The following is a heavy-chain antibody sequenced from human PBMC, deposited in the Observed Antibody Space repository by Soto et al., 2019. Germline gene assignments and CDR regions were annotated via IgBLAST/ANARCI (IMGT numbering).Heavy chain of an antibody. CDR2: ISAYNGNT. CDR3: ARKGFNPSDYYYYYMDV. V-gene: IGHV1-18*01. Sequence: ASVKVSCKASGYTFTSYGISWVRQAPGQGLEWMGWISAYNGNTNYAQKLQGRVTMTTDTSTSTAYMELRSLRSDDTAVYYCARKGFNPSDYYYYYMDVWGKGTTVTVS. J-gene: IGHJ6*03. CDR1: GYTFTSYG. D-gene: IGHD3-16*01.